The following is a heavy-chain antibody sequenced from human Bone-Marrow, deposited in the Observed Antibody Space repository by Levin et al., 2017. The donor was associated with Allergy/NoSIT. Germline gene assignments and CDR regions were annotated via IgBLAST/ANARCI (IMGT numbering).Heavy chain of an antibody. CDR2: MNPNSGNT. J-gene: IGHJ5*02. V-gene: IGHV1-8*01. Sequence: ASVKVSCKASGYTFTSYDINWVRQATGQGLEWMGWMNPNSGNTGYAQKFQGRVTMTRNTSISTAYMELSSLRSEDTAVYYCARVVGLFHQLPSHQGWFDPWGQGTLVTVSS. CDR3: ARVVGLFHQLPSHQGWFDP. D-gene: IGHD2-2*01. CDR1: GYTFTSYD.